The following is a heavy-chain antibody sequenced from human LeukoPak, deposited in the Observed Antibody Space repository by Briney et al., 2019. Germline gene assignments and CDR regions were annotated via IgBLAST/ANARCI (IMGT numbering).Heavy chain of an antibody. V-gene: IGHV3-9*01. CDR1: GFTFDDYA. J-gene: IGHJ4*02. CDR2: ISWNSCSI. CDR3: AKEGAEGFFDY. Sequence: GESPRLSCAASGFTFDDYAMHWVRQAPGKGLEWVSGISWNSCSIGYADSVKGRFTISRDNAKNSLYLQMNSLRAEDTALYYCAKEGAEGFFDYWGQGTLVTVSS.